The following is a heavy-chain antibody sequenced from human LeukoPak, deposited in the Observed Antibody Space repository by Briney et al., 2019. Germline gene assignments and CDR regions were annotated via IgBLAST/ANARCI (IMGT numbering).Heavy chain of an antibody. CDR1: GFTFSTYA. Sequence: PGRSLRLSCAASGFTFSTYAMHWVRQAPGKGLEWVAVILNDGSTQYYADSVKGRFTISRDNSKNTLYLQMNSLRAEDTAVYYCAKVRDNWNYAGDDAFDIWGQGTMVTVSS. CDR3: AKVRDNWNYAGDDAFDI. CDR2: ILNDGSTQ. V-gene: IGHV3-30-3*01. D-gene: IGHD1-7*01. J-gene: IGHJ3*02.